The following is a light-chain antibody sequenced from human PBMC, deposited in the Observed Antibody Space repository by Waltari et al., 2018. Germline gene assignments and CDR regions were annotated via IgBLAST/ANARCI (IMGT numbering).Light chain of an antibody. Sequence: SYELTQPTSVSVSPGQTARITCSGSALATEYAFWYQQKQGQAPVLVIYRDSERPSGIPERFSGSNSGTTVTLTISGVQAEDEADYYCQSADTRSSFWVFGGGTKLTVV. V-gene: IGLV3-25*03. CDR1: ALATEY. CDR2: RDS. J-gene: IGLJ3*02. CDR3: QSADTRSSFWV.